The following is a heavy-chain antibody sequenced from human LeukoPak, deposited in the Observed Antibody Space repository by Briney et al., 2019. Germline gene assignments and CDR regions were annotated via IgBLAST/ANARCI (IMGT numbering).Heavy chain of an antibody. D-gene: IGHD3-22*01. V-gene: IGHV3-30*02. Sequence: GGSLRLSCAASGFTFGSYGMHWVRQAPGKGLEWVTFIRSDGSNKYYADSVKGRFTISRDNSKNTLYLQMNTLIADDTAVYYCATYYYDSSGYGPRIYWGQGTLVTVSS. CDR3: ATYYYDSSGYGPRIY. CDR1: GFTFGSYG. CDR2: IRSDGSNK. J-gene: IGHJ4*02.